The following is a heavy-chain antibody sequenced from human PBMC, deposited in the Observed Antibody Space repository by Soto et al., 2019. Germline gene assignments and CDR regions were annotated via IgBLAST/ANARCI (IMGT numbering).Heavy chain of an antibody. CDR1: GCTFTSYP. V-gene: IGHV3-23*01. J-gene: IGHJ3*02. CDR3: AKAYYDSSGHNAFDI. D-gene: IGHD3-22*01. CDR2: ISGSAGGT. Sequence: RLSCAGSGCTFTSYPMCWVRQAPGKGLELVSVISGSAGGTYYADSVKGRFTISRDNSKNTLYLLMNSLRADDTAVYYCAKAYYDSSGHNAFDIWGQGTMVTVSS.